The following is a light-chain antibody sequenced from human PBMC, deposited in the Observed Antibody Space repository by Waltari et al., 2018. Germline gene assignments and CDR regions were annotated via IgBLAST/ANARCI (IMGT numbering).Light chain of an antibody. V-gene: IGLV2-11*01. CDR2: DVT. Sequence: QSALTQPRSVSGSPGQSVAISCTGTSSDVGGYNYVSWYQQHPGKAPKPMLYDVTDRPSGVPDRFSGSKSGTTASLTVSGLQAEDEADYYCCSFAAGDAYVFGTGTKVSVL. J-gene: IGLJ1*01. CDR3: CSFAAGDAYV. CDR1: SSDVGGYNY.